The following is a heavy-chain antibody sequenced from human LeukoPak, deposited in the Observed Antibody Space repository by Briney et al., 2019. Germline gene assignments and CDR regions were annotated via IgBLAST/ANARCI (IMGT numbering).Heavy chain of an antibody. CDR1: GGSFSGYY. V-gene: IGHV4-34*01. Sequence: SETLSLTCAVYGGSFSGYYWSWIRQPPGKGLEWIGEINHSGSTNYNPSLKSRVTMSVDTSKNQFSLKLSSVTAADTAVYYCAREASGVDFWSGYWFDPWGQGTLVTVSS. CDR2: INHSGST. CDR3: AREASGVDFWSGYWFDP. D-gene: IGHD3-3*01. J-gene: IGHJ5*02.